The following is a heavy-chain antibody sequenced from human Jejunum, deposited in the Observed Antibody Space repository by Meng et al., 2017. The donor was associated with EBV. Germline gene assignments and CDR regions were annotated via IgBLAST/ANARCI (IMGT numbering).Heavy chain of an antibody. CDR1: GGSISDNDW. CDR2: IYHGGGT. D-gene: IGHD3-22*01. Sequence: QGQLKESGPRLEKPSGPLSLTCVVAGGSISDNDWWSWVRQPPGKGLEWLGEIYHGGGTNYNPSLESRVTISVDKSKNQFSLKLNSVTVADTAVYYCAGNGYYALEYWGPGILVTVSS. J-gene: IGHJ4*02. V-gene: IGHV4-4*02. CDR3: AGNGYYALEY.